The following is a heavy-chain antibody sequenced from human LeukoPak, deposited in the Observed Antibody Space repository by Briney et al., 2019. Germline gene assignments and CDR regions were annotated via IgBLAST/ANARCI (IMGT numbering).Heavy chain of an antibody. D-gene: IGHD2/OR15-2a*01. CDR3: ASPIVGDYFDY. CDR2: ISSSSSYI. CDR1: GFTFSSYS. J-gene: IGHJ4*02. Sequence: GGSLRLSCAASGFTFSSYSMNWVRQAPGKGLEWVSSISSSSSYIYYADSVKGRFTISRDNAKNSLYLQMNSLRAEDTAVYYCASPIVGDYFDYWGQGTLVTVSS. V-gene: IGHV3-21*01.